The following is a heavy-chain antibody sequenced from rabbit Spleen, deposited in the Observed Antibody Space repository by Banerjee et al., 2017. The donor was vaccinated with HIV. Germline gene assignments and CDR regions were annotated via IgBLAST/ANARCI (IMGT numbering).Heavy chain of an antibody. D-gene: IGHD1-1*01. CDR3: ARDTSSSFSSYGMDL. CDR1: GFSLSSSYY. Sequence: QEQLVESGGGLVQPEGSLTLTCTASGFSLSSSYYMCWVRQAPGKRPEWIAGIYTGSSGGTYYASWAKGRFTISKTSSTTVTLQMTSLTAADTATYFCARDTSSSFSSYGMDLWGQGTLVTVS. V-gene: IGHV1S45*01. CDR2: IYTGSSGGT. J-gene: IGHJ6*01.